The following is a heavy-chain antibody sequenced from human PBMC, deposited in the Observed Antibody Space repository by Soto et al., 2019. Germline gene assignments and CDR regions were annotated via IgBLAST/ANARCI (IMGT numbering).Heavy chain of an antibody. Sequence: GXSVKGSWKASGGTLSSYAVSWVRQAPGQGLEWMGGIIPIFGTANYAQKFQGRVTITADESTRTAYMELSSLRSEDTAVYYCARGSWVGATRPRYYFDYWGQGTLVTASS. D-gene: IGHD1-26*01. CDR1: GGTLSSYA. V-gene: IGHV1-69*13. J-gene: IGHJ4*02. CDR2: IIPIFGTA. CDR3: ARGSWVGATRPRYYFDY.